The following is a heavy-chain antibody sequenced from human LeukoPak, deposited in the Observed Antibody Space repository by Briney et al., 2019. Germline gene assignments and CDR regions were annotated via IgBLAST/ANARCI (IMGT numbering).Heavy chain of an antibody. CDR1: GFTFSSYA. D-gene: IGHD1-26*01. CDR2: ISGSGGST. CDR3: AKTRELQGVVFSYFDY. J-gene: IGHJ4*02. Sequence: GRSLRLSCAASGFTFSSYAMSWVRQAPGKGLEWVSAISGSGGSTYYADSVKGRFTICRDNSKNTLYLQMNSLRAEDTAVYYCAKTRELQGVVFSYFDYWGQGTLVTVSS. V-gene: IGHV3-23*01.